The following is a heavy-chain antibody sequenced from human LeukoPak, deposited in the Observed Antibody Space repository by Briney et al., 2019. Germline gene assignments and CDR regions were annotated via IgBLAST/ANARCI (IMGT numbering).Heavy chain of an antibody. CDR3: ARLTRDSSGYYLYWFDP. J-gene: IGHJ5*02. CDR2: IIPIFGTA. V-gene: IGHV1-69*13. Sequence: SVKVSCKASGGTFSSYAISWVRQAPGQGLEWMGGIIPIFGTANYAQKFQGRVTITADESTSTAYMELSSLRSEDTAVYYCARLTRDSSGYYLYWFDPWGQGTLVTVSS. D-gene: IGHD3-22*01. CDR1: GGTFSSYA.